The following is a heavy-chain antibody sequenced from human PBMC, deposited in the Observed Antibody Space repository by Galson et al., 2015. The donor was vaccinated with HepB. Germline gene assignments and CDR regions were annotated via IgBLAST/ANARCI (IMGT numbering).Heavy chain of an antibody. D-gene: IGHD1-26*01. J-gene: IGHJ4*02. Sequence: SLRLSCAASGFIFSTYWMSWVRQAPGKGLEWVASIKQDGGETYYVDSVKGRFTISRDNAKNSLYLQMNSLRGEDTAVFYCVRDSGAPYYLDYWGQGSLVIVSS. CDR2: IKQDGGET. V-gene: IGHV3-7*03. CDR1: GFIFSTYW. CDR3: VRDSGAPYYLDY.